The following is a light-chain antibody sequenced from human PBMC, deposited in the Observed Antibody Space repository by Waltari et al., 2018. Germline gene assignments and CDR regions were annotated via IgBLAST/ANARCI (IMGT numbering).Light chain of an antibody. CDR2: DDG. J-gene: IGLJ3*02. Sequence: SNVLTQPPPVSVAPGQPARTTCGANTIAIKTVYWYQQRPGQAPVLVAFDDGGRPSGIPDRFSGSKSGNTATLIISRVEAGDEADFYCQVWDKSSDPSFGGGTKVTVL. CDR3: QVWDKSSDPS. CDR1: TIAIKT. V-gene: IGLV3-21*02.